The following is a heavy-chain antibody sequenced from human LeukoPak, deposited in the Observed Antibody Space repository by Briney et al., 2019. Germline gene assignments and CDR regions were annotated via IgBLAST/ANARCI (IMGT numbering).Heavy chain of an antibody. CDR1: GGSISSGDYY. Sequence: SQTLSLTCTVSGGSISSGDYYWSWIRQPPGKGLEWIGYIYYSGSTYYNPSLKSRVTISVDTSKNQFSLKLSSVTAADTAVYYCARSYSGYDWSSVYWGQGTLVTVSS. D-gene: IGHD5-12*01. V-gene: IGHV4-30-4*01. CDR3: ARSYSGYDWSSVY. J-gene: IGHJ4*02. CDR2: IYYSGST.